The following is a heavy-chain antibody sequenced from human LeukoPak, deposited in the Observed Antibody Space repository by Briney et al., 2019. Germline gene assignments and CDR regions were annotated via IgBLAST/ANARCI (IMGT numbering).Heavy chain of an antibody. J-gene: IGHJ4*02. CDR1: GLTFTDFW. CDR3: SGRDSSRSPRAY. V-gene: IGHV3-7*01. D-gene: IGHD6-13*01. Sequence: GGSLRLSCAASGLTFTDFWMNWVRLAPGRGLEWLANINPDGNEKYYVDSVKGRFAMSRENAKNEVYLEMNSLRAEDTGVYYCSGRDSSRSPRAYWGQGTLVSVSS. CDR2: INPDGNEK.